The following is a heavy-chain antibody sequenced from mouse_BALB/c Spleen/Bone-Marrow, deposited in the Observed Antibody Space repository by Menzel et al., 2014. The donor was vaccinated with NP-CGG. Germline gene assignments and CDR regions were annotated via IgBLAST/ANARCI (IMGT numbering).Heavy chain of an antibody. D-gene: IGHD2-4*01. Sequence: VQLQQSGPELVKPGASVKMSCKASGYSFTSFILHWVKMRPGQGLEWIGYINPYNDGTKYNEKFKGKAILTSDKSSSSANMELSSLTSEDPAVYYCARAMIYYYAMDYWGQGTSVTVSS. CDR3: ARAMIYYYAMDY. CDR2: INPYNDGT. CDR1: GYSFTSFI. V-gene: IGHV1-14*01. J-gene: IGHJ4*01.